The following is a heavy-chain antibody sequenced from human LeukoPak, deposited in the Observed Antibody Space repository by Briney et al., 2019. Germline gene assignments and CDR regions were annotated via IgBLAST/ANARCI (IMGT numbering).Heavy chain of an antibody. CDR3: ARELRYDNSDSGAF. CDR1: GGSIASFNYF. V-gene: IGHV4-39*07. Sequence: SETLSLTCRVSGGSIASFNYFWGWIRQPPGEGPEWLGSISYIGTSFYNPSFKSRVIIGVDTSKNQFSLKLSSVTAADTAVYYCARELRYDNSDSGAFRGQGTVVTVSS. J-gene: IGHJ3*01. CDR2: ISYIGTS. D-gene: IGHD3-22*01.